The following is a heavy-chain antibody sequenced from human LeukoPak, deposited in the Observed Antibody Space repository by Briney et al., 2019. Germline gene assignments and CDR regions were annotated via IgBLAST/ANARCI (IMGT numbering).Heavy chain of an antibody. Sequence: SETLSLTCAVYGGSFSGYYWSWIRQPPGKGLEWIGETNHSGSTNYNPSLKSRVPISVDTSKNQNPLNLSSVTAAATAAYYCASRGLEWLFHFDYWGKGTLVTVSS. J-gene: IGHJ4*02. CDR2: TNHSGST. V-gene: IGHV4-34*01. CDR1: GGSFSGYY. CDR3: ASRGLEWLFHFDY. D-gene: IGHD3-3*01.